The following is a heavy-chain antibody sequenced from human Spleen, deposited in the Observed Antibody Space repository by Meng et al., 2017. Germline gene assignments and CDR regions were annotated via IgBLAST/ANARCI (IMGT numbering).Heavy chain of an antibody. Sequence: GESLKISCAASEFTFSNYYMSWIRQAPGKGLEWVSYISNSGTTIYYADSVKGRFTISRDNDKNSLYLQMNSQRAEDTAVYYCSRDRVPYYYDTGGFGMDVWGQGTTVTVSS. D-gene: IGHD3-22*01. CDR1: EFTFSNYY. CDR2: ISNSGTTI. V-gene: IGHV3-11*01. J-gene: IGHJ6*02. CDR3: SRDRVPYYYDTGGFGMDV.